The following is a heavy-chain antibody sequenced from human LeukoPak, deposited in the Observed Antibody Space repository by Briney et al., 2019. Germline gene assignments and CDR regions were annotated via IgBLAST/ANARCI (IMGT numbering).Heavy chain of an antibody. Sequence: ASVKVSCKTSGYIFTDFYLHWVRQAPGQGLEWMGWISPTNGATSYARRFQGRVNMARDTSTSTSYMELSSLGSDDTAVYYCARSLSVTRGLISTMLGYWGQGTLVTVSS. CDR2: ISPTNGAT. D-gene: IGHD3-10*01. CDR3: ARSLSVTRGLISTMLGY. CDR1: GYIFTDFY. V-gene: IGHV1-2*02. J-gene: IGHJ4*02.